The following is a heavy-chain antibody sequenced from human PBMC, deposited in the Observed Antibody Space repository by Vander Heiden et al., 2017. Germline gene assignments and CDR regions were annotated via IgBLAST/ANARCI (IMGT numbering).Heavy chain of an antibody. CDR1: GCPFSSYA. D-gene: IGHD3-9*01. CDR3: ARDGQYYDILTGTRADAFDI. Sequence: QVRLGEFGGGVVQPGRSLRLSGSPSGCPFSSYAMHGVRQAPGKGLEWVAVISYDGSNKYYADDVKGRFTICRDNSKNTLYLQMNSLRAEDTAVYYCARDGQYYDILTGTRADAFDIWGQGTMVTVSS. V-gene: IGHV3-30-3*01. J-gene: IGHJ3*02. CDR2: ISYDGSNK.